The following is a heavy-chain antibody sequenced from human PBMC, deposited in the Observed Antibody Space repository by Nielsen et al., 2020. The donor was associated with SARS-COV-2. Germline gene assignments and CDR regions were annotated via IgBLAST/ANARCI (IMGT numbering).Heavy chain of an antibody. CDR2: IRSKANIYAT. CDR1: GFTFSGSS. D-gene: IGHD6-13*01. CDR3: TRVNPISGSWFDAFDI. V-gene: IGHV3-73*01. Sequence: GESLKISCAASGFTFSGSSMRWVRQASGKGLEWIGRIRSKANIYATAYAASVKGRFTISRDDSKNTAYLQMNSLRTEDTAIYHCTRVNPISGSWFDAFDIWGQGTLVTVSS. J-gene: IGHJ3*02.